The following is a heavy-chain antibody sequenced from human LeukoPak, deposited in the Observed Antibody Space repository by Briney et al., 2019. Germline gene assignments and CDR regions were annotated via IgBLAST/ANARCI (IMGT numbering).Heavy chain of an antibody. CDR2: IYHSGST. CDR3: ARGIRAVGATLYFDY. V-gene: IGHV4-38-2*01. D-gene: IGHD1-26*01. J-gene: IGHJ4*02. CDR1: GYSISSGYY. Sequence: SETLSLTCAVSGYSISSGYYWGWIRQPPGKGLEWIGSIYHSGSTYYNPSLRSRVSISIDTSKNQFSLKMTSVTTADTAVYYCARGIRAVGATLYFDYWGQGTLVTVSS.